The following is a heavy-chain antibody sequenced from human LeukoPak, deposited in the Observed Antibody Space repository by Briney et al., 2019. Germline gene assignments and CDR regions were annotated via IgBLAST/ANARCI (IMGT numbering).Heavy chain of an antibody. CDR2: IYSGGSA. D-gene: IGHD3-3*01. V-gene: IGHV4-61*02. J-gene: IGHJ4*02. Sequence: SQTLSLTCGVFGGPISSGGYYGSWVPQPAGKALEGIGRIYSGGSADHNASLKGRVNISLDTSKNQFSLRLSAVTAEDTAVYYCARWSCFAYFDSWGQGTLVTVSS. CDR1: GGPISSGGYY. CDR3: ARWSCFAYFDS.